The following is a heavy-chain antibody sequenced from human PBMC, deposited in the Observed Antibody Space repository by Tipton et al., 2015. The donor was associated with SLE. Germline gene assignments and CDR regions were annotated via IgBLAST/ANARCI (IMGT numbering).Heavy chain of an antibody. CDR3: AKGLVGTAFAD. V-gene: IGHV3-23*03. D-gene: IGHD2-8*02. CDR2: IYSGGST. Sequence: SLRLSCAASGFTFSSYAMSWVRQAPGKGLEWVSVIYSGGSTYYADSVKGRFTISRDNSKNTLYLQMNSLRAEDTAVYYCAKGLVGTAFADWGQGTLVTVSS. J-gene: IGHJ4*02. CDR1: GFTFSSYA.